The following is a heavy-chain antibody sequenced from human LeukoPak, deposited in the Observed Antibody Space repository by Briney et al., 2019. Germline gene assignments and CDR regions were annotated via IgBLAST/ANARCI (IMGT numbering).Heavy chain of an antibody. D-gene: IGHD3-3*02. CDR1: GFTFSNYW. CDR3: ARDGAFRIYDY. Sequence: GGSLRLSCAASGFTFSNYWMTWVRQAPGKGLEWVASIKQDGSEKYYVDSVKGRFTISRDNARNSLYLQMSSMRADDTAVYYCARDGAFRIYDYWGQGSLVTVSS. CDR2: IKQDGSEK. V-gene: IGHV3-7*01. J-gene: IGHJ4*02.